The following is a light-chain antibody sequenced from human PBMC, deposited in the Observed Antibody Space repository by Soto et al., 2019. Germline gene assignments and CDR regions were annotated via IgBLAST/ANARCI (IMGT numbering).Light chain of an antibody. J-gene: IGKJ1*01. CDR1: QNIGTN. Sequence: EIVMTQSPATLSVSPGERATLSCSASQNIGTNLTWFQQKPGQAPRLLIYAASIRTTECPARFSVSGSGTQFTLPIRGLQSDDLAVYFGQPYQNWPLWTFGHGTQVEIK. CDR2: AAS. V-gene: IGKV3-15*01. CDR3: QPYQNWPLWT.